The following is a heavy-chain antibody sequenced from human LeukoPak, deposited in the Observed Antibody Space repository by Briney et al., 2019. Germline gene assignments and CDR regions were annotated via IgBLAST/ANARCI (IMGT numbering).Heavy chain of an antibody. V-gene: IGHV3-11*01. CDR2: ISSSGSTI. CDR3: ARVAPMGDAFDI. Sequence: GSLRLSCAASGFTFSDYYMSWIRQAPGKGLEWVSYISSSGSTIYYADSVKGRFTISRDNAKNSLYLQMNSLRAEDTVVYYCARVAPMGDAFDIWGQGTMVTVSS. J-gene: IGHJ3*02. D-gene: IGHD5-24*01. CDR1: GFTFSDYY.